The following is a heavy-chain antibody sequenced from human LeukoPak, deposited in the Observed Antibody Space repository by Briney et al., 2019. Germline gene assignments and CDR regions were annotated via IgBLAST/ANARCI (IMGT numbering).Heavy chain of an antibody. D-gene: IGHD3-10*01. J-gene: IGHJ4*02. V-gene: IGHV3-30*02. Sequence: GGSLRLSCAASGFTFSSYGMHWVRQAPGKGLEWVAFIRYDGSNKYYADSVKGRFTISRDNSKNTLYLQMNSLRAEDTAVYYCARGLRNYYGSDYWGQGTLVTVSS. CDR2: IRYDGSNK. CDR1: GFTFSSYG. CDR3: ARGLRNYYGSDY.